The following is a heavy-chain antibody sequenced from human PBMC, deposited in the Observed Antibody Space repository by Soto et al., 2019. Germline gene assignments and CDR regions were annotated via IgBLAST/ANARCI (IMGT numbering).Heavy chain of an antibody. CDR1: GFPFRDSY. D-gene: IGHD6-6*01. Sequence: AGSLRLSCAASGFPFRDSYMAWIRQAPGKGLEEIATISSTGSTPYYADSVKGRFTISRDNAQNSLYLEMNNLRAEDTAVYYCARGQQLVANWLDPWGQGILVTVSS. V-gene: IGHV3-11*01. J-gene: IGHJ5*02. CDR2: ISSTGSTP. CDR3: ARGQQLVANWLDP.